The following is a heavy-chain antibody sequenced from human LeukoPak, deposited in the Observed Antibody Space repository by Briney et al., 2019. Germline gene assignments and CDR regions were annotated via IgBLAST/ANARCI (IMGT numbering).Heavy chain of an antibody. J-gene: IGHJ4*02. D-gene: IGHD2-2*02. Sequence: SETLSLTCTVSGGSISSYYWSWIRQPPGKGLEWIGYIYYSGSTNYNPSLKSRVTISVDTSKNQFSLKLSSVTAADTAVYYCARDHCSSTSCYTGGYYFDYWGQGTLVTVSS. CDR2: IYYSGST. CDR3: ARDHCSSTSCYTGGYYFDY. V-gene: IGHV4-59*12. CDR1: GGSISSYY.